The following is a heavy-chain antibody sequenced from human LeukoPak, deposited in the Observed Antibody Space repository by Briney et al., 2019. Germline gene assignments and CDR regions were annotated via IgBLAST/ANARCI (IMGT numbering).Heavy chain of an antibody. J-gene: IGHJ4*02. Sequence: SETLSLTCTVSGGSISSSSYYWGWIRQPPGKGLEWIGSIYYSGSTYYNPSLKSRVTISVDTSKNQFSLKLSSVTAADTAVYYCARAIYDTSGYRQDYWGQGTLVTVSS. V-gene: IGHV4-39*07. CDR3: ARAIYDTSGYRQDY. D-gene: IGHD3-22*01. CDR2: IYYSGST. CDR1: GGSISSSSYY.